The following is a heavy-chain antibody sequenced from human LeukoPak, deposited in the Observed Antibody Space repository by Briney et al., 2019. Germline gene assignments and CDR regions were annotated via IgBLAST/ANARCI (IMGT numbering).Heavy chain of an antibody. Sequence: SQTLSLTCTVSGGSISSGGYSWSWIRQHPGKGLEWIGYIYYSGSTNYNPSLKSRVTISVDTSKNQFSLKLSSVTAADTAVYYCARLEGYVDAFDIWGQGTMVTVSS. CDR2: IYYSGST. CDR1: GGSISSGGYS. V-gene: IGHV4-31*03. CDR3: ARLEGYVDAFDI. D-gene: IGHD5-12*01. J-gene: IGHJ3*02.